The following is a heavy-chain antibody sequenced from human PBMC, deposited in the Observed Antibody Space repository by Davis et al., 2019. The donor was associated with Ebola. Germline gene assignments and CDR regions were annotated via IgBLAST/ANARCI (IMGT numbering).Heavy chain of an antibody. V-gene: IGHV3-7*03. J-gene: IGHJ4*02. CDR2: IKRDGSEK. CDR3: AKMSYYGSGSYFALFDY. D-gene: IGHD3-10*01. CDR1: GFSLDSYW. Sequence: GGSLRLSCVGSGFSLDSYWMAWVRQAPGRGLEWVANIKRDGSEKYYADSVTGRFTISRDNAKNSLFLQMNNLRAEDTAVYFCAKMSYYGSGSYFALFDYWGQGTLVTVSS.